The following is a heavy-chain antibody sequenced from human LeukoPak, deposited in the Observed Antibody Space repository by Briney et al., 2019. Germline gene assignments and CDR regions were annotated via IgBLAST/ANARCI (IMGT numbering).Heavy chain of an antibody. D-gene: IGHD3-9*01. Sequence: ASVKVSCKASGYTFTSYGISWVRQAPGQGLEWMGWISAYNGNTNYAQKLQGRVTMTTDTSTSTAYMELRSLRSDDTAVYYCARVTVPYYDILGANWFDPWGQGTLVTVSS. J-gene: IGHJ5*02. CDR3: ARVTVPYYDILGANWFDP. CDR2: ISAYNGNT. V-gene: IGHV1-18*04. CDR1: GYTFTSYG.